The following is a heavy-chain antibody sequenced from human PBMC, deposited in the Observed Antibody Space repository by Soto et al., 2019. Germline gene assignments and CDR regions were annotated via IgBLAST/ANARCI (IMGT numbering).Heavy chain of an antibody. Sequence: SLRLSCAASGFTFSSYGMHWFRQAPGKGLEWVAVISYDGSNKYYADSVKGRFTISRDNSKNTLYLQMNSLRAEDTAVYYCAKDQGAAAGPLTAEYFQHWGQGTLVTVS. CDR1: GFTFSSYG. CDR3: AKDQGAAAGPLTAEYFQH. D-gene: IGHD6-13*01. CDR2: ISYDGSNK. J-gene: IGHJ1*01. V-gene: IGHV3-30*18.